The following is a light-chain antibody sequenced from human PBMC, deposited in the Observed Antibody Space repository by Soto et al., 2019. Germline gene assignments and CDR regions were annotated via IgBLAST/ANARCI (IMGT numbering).Light chain of an antibody. Sequence: DIVMDESRFSLPVTAXEPASISFISSQSLLHIYGXXYLXWXLQXXGXSPQXXXYLXSNRASGVPDRLSGSGSGTDFTLKISRVEAEDVGVYYCMQALQTTRTFGHGTKVEIK. CDR1: QSLLHIYGXXY. V-gene: IGKV2-28*01. CDR3: MQALQTTRT. J-gene: IGKJ1*01. CDR2: LXS.